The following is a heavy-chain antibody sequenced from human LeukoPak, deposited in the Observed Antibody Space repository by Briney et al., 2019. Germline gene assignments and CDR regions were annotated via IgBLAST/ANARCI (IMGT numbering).Heavy chain of an antibody. D-gene: IGHD7-27*01. CDR1: GGSISSCNYY. V-gene: IGHV4-61*02. Sequence: SETLSLTCTVSGGSISSCNYYWYWIRQPAGKGLEWIGRIYTSGSTNYNPSLKSRVTMSVDTSKNQFSLKLSSVTAADTAVYYCAREGGWGTFDYWGQGTLVTVSS. CDR3: AREGGWGTFDY. J-gene: IGHJ4*02. CDR2: IYTSGST.